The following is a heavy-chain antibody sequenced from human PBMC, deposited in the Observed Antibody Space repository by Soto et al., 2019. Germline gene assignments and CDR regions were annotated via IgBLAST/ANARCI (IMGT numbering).Heavy chain of an antibody. J-gene: IGHJ6*02. D-gene: IGHD4-4*01. Sequence: SVKVSCKASGGTFVSYVYNWVRQAPGQGLEWMGGIIPMFNITNYAQKFQGRITITADESTTTAYMELSSLKSEDTAVYFCARWPTVSRPTYGMDVWGQGTTVTVSS. CDR3: ARWPTVSRPTYGMDV. V-gene: IGHV1-69*13. CDR1: GGTFVSYV. CDR2: IIPMFNIT.